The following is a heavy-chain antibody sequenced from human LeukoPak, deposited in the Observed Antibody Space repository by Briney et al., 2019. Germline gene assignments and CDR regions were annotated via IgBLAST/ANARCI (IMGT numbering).Heavy chain of an antibody. CDR3: ARHLDCSGTSCYTGLRPDAFDI. CDR1: GGSISSYY. D-gene: IGHD2-2*02. CDR2: IYYRGST. Sequence: PSETLSLTCTVSGGSISSYYWGWFRQPPAKRLEWIGSIYYRGSTYYNPSLKSRVTISVDTSKNQYSLKLSSVTAADTAVYYCARHLDCSGTSCYTGLRPDAFDIWGQGTMVTVSS. J-gene: IGHJ3*02. V-gene: IGHV4-39*01.